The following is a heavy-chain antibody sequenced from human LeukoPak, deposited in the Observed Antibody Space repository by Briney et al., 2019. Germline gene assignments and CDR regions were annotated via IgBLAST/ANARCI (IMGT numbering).Heavy chain of an antibody. CDR1: GYTFSSYV. V-gene: IGHV1-18*01. CDR2: ISAYNGNT. Sequence: VASVKVSCKASGYTFSSYVISTVRQAPGPGLEGMGWISAYNGNTNYAQKLQGRVTMTTDTSTSTAYMELRSLRSDDTAVYYCARSRDYTYYYDSSGHDAFDIWGQGTMVTVSS. D-gene: IGHD3-22*01. CDR3: ARSRDYTYYYDSSGHDAFDI. J-gene: IGHJ3*02.